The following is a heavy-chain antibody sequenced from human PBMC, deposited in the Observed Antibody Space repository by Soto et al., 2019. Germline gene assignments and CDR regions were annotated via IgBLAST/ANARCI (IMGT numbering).Heavy chain of an antibody. V-gene: IGHV3-73*01. Sequence: PGGSLRLSCAASGFTFSGSAMHWVRQASGKGLEWVGRIRSKANSYATAYAASVKGRFTISRDDSKNTAYLQMNSLKTEDTAVYYCTTIPAAIIDYYYGMDVWGQGTTVTVSS. CDR1: GFTFSGSA. D-gene: IGHD2-2*02. CDR3: TTIPAAIIDYYYGMDV. J-gene: IGHJ6*02. CDR2: IRSKANSYAT.